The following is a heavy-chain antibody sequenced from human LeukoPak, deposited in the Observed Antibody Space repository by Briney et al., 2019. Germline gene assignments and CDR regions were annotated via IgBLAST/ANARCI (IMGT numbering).Heavy chain of an antibody. J-gene: IGHJ4*02. D-gene: IGHD5-24*01. CDR3: ARDDAGSRDGYNAPNDY. CDR1: GFTFSSYS. Sequence: PGGSLRLSCAASGFTFSSYSMNWVRQAPGKGLEWVSSISSSSSYIYYADSVKGRSTISRDNVKNSLYLQMNSLRAEDTAVYYCARDDAGSRDGYNAPNDYWGQGTLVTVSS. V-gene: IGHV3-21*01. CDR2: ISSSSSYI.